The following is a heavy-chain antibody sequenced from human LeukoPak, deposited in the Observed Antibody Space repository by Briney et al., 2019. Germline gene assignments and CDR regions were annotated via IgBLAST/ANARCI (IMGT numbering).Heavy chain of an antibody. J-gene: IGHJ4*02. V-gene: IGHV3-30*18. D-gene: IGHD3-10*01. CDR2: ISYDGSNK. CDR1: GFTFSSYG. Sequence: PGGSLRLSCAASGFTFSSYGMHWVRQAPGKGLEWVAVISYDGSNKYYADSVKGRFTIPRDNSKNTLYLQMNSLRAEDTAVYYCAKGLRGYYGSGSDLWGQGTLVTVSS. CDR3: AKGLRGYYGSGSDL.